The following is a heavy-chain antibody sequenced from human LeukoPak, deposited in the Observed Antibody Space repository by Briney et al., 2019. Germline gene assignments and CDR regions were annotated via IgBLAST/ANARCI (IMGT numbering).Heavy chain of an antibody. Sequence: SETLSLTCAVYGGSFSGYYWSWIRQPPGKGLEWIGEINHSGSTNYNPSLKRRVTISVDTSKNQFSLKLSSVTAADTAVYYCARGLYDSSGFSEGIFDYWGQGTLVTVSS. CDR3: ARGLYDSSGFSEGIFDY. CDR1: GGSFSGYY. CDR2: INHSGST. D-gene: IGHD3-22*01. V-gene: IGHV4-34*01. J-gene: IGHJ4*02.